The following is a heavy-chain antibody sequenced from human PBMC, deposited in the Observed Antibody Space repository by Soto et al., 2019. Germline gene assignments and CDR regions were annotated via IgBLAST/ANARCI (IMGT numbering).Heavy chain of an antibody. V-gene: IGHV3-30*03. CDR1: GFTFSSYG. CDR3: TRDSGSF. J-gene: IGHJ4*02. Sequence: PGGSLRLSCAASGFTFSSYGMHWVRQAPGKGLEWVAVISYDGSNKYYADSVKGRFTISRDDSKSIAYLQMNSLKTEDTAVYYCTRDSGSFWGQGTLVTVSS. CDR2: ISYDGSNK.